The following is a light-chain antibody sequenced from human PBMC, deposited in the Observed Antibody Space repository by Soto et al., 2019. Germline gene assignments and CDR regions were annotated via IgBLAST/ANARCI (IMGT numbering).Light chain of an antibody. CDR2: EAS. V-gene: IGKV3-20*01. CDR1: QNINNDY. J-gene: IGKJ5*01. Sequence: VLTQSPDTLSLSPGGRATLSCRASQNINNDYLAWYQHKAGQAPRLLIYEASLRATGVPDRFSGSGSGTDFTLTITSLEPDDSAVYYCQQHGISHITFGQGKRLEIK. CDR3: QQHGISHIT.